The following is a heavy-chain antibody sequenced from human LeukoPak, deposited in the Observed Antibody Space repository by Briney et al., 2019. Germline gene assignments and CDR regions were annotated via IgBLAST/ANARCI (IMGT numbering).Heavy chain of an antibody. J-gene: IGHJ4*02. CDR1: GFTVSSNY. CDR2: IKSKTDGGTT. CDR3: TTSSDLVGATPGVFDY. Sequence: GGSLRLSCAASGFTVSSNYMSWVRQAPGKGLEWVGRIKSKTDGGTTDYAAPVKGRFTISRDDSKNTLYLQMNSLKTEDTAVYYCTTSSDLVGATPGVFDYWGQGTLVTVSS. D-gene: IGHD1-26*01. V-gene: IGHV3-15*01.